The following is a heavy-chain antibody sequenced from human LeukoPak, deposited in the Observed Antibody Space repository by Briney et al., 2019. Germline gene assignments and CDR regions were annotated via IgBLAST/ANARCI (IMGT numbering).Heavy chain of an antibody. D-gene: IGHD3-10*01. CDR2: IRYDGSNK. CDR3: AKDEARFGEMSAFDI. V-gene: IGHV3-30*02. Sequence: PGGSLRLSCAASGFTFSSYGMHWVRQAPGKGLEWVAFIRYDGSNKYYADSVKGRFTISRDNSKNTLYLQMNSLRAEDTAEYYCAKDEARFGEMSAFDIWGQGTMVTVSS. J-gene: IGHJ3*02. CDR1: GFTFSSYG.